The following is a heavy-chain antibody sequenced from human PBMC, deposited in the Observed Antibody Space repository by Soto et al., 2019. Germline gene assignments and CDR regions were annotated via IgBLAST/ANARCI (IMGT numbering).Heavy chain of an antibody. D-gene: IGHD7-27*01. CDR3: AKNWNWGSLVH. CDR1: GDSISTGY. Sequence: SETLSLTCTVSGDSISTGYWSWIRQSPGKGLEWIGFIYYGGSTNYNPSLKSRVTISVDTPKNQFSLKLSFVTAADTAVYYCAKNWNWGSLVHWGQGTLVTVS. CDR2: IYYGGST. V-gene: IGHV4-59*08. J-gene: IGHJ4*02.